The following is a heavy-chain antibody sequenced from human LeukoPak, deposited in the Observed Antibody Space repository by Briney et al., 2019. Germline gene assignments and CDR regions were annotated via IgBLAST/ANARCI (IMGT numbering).Heavy chain of an antibody. V-gene: IGHV3-23*01. CDR1: GFTFSSYG. J-gene: IGHJ4*02. D-gene: IGHD1-26*01. CDR3: ARYSGSYYYPPAWDL. CDR2: TSTSGGSA. Sequence: PGRSLRLSCAASGFTFSSYGMHWVRQAPGKGLEWVSATSTSGGSAYYADSVKGRFTISRDNSKNTLYLQMDSLRADDTAVYYCARYSGSYYYPPAWDLWGQGTLVTVSS.